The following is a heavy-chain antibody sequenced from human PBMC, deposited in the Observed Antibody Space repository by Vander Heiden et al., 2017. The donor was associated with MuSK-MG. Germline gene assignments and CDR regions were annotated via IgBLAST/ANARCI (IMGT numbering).Heavy chain of an antibody. V-gene: IGHV4-38-2*01. CDR1: GYSISSGYY. CDR3: ARPYGDYVGAFDI. J-gene: IGHJ3*02. Sequence: QVQLQESGPGLVKPSETLSLTCAVSGYSISSGYYWGWIRQPPGKGLEWIGSIYQSGSTYYNPSLKSRVTISVDTSKNQFSLKLSSVTAADTAVYYCARPYGDYVGAFDIWGQGTMVTVSS. CDR2: IYQSGST. D-gene: IGHD4-17*01.